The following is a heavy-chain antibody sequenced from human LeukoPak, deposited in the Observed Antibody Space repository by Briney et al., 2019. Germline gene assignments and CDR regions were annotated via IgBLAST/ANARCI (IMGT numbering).Heavy chain of an antibody. J-gene: IGHJ3*02. D-gene: IGHD3-3*01. CDR1: GGSISSSSYY. V-gene: IGHV4-61*02. Sequence: SETLSLTCTVSGGSISSSSYYWGWIRQPAGKGLEWIGRIYTSGSTNYNPSLKSRVTMSVDTSKNQFSLKLSSVTAADTAVYYCAIKETQTYYDFWSARGDAFDIWGQGTMVTVSS. CDR3: AIKETQTYYDFWSARGDAFDI. CDR2: IYTSGST.